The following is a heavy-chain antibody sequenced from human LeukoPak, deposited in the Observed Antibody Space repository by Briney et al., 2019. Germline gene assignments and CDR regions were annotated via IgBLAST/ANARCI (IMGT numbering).Heavy chain of an antibody. V-gene: IGHV4-59*01. CDR3: ARDRGAYSGYDPGTDWFDP. Sequence: SETLSLTCTVSGGSISSYYWSWIRQPPGKGLEWIGYIYYSGSTNYNPSLKSRVTISVDTSKNQFSLKLSSVTAADTAVYYCARDRGAYSGYDPGTDWFDPWGQGTLVTVSS. CDR2: IYYSGST. CDR1: GGSISSYY. D-gene: IGHD5-12*01. J-gene: IGHJ5*02.